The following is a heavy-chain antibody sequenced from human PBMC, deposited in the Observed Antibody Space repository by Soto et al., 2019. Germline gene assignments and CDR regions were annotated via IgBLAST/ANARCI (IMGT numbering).Heavy chain of an antibody. D-gene: IGHD6-13*01. J-gene: IGHJ4*02. CDR1: GYSISSGYY. Sequence: PSETLSLTCAVSGYSISSGYYWGWIRQPPGKGLEWIGSIYHSGSTYYNPSLKSRVTISVDTSKNPFSLKLSSVTAADTAVYYCARGLGYGAAAGTGYWGQGTLVTVSS. CDR3: ARGLGYGAAAGTGY. V-gene: IGHV4-38-2*01. CDR2: IYHSGST.